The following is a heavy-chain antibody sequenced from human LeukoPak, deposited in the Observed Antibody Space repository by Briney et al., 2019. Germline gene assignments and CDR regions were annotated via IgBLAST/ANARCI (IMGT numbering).Heavy chain of an antibody. CDR2: IKSKTDGGTT. V-gene: IGHV3-15*01. Sequence: GGSLRLSCAASGFTFSNAWMSWVRQAPGKGLEWVGRIKSKTDGGTTDYAAPVKGRFTISRDDSKNTLYLQMNSLKTEDTAVYYCTTDPNVAYYDFWSGYYPYYFDYWGQGTLVTVSS. CDR3: TTDPNVAYYDFWSGYYPYYFDY. J-gene: IGHJ4*02. D-gene: IGHD3-3*01. CDR1: GFTFSNAW.